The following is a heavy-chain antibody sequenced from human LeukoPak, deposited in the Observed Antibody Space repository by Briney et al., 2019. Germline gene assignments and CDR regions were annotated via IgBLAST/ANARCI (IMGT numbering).Heavy chain of an antibody. CDR1: GGTFSSYA. J-gene: IGHJ4*02. CDR3: ATWAGGAGPQYYFDY. V-gene: IGHV1-69*05. Sequence: RASVKVSCKASGGTFSSYASSWVRQAPGQGLEWMGGIIPIFGTANYAQKFQGRVTITTDESTSTAYMELSSLRSEDTAVYYCATWAGGAGPQYYFDYWGQGTLVTVSS. D-gene: IGHD3/OR15-3a*01. CDR2: IIPIFGTA.